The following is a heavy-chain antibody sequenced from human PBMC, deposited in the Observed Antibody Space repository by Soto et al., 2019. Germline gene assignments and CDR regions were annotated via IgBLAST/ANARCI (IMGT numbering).Heavy chain of an antibody. CDR1: GYTSTSYA. Sequence: ASVKVSCKASGYTSTSYAMHWVRQAPGQRLEWMGWINAGNGNTKYSQKFQGRVTINRDTSASTAYMEMSSLRSEDTTEYYCARGSSSWYYYYMDVWGKGTTVTVSS. CDR3: ARGSSSWYYYYMDV. D-gene: IGHD6-13*01. J-gene: IGHJ6*03. V-gene: IGHV1-3*01. CDR2: INAGNGNT.